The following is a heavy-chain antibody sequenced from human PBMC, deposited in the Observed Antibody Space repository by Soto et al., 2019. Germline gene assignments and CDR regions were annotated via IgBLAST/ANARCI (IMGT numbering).Heavy chain of an antibody. Sequence: GASVKVSCKASGYTFTSYGISWVRQAPGQGLEWMGWISAYNGNTNYAQKLQGRVTMTTDTSTSTAYMELRSLRSDDTAVYYCARGSTYYYDSSGYPFDYWGQGTLVTVSS. CDR1: GYTFTSYG. V-gene: IGHV1-18*01. CDR2: ISAYNGNT. J-gene: IGHJ4*02. CDR3: ARGSTYYYDSSGYPFDY. D-gene: IGHD3-22*01.